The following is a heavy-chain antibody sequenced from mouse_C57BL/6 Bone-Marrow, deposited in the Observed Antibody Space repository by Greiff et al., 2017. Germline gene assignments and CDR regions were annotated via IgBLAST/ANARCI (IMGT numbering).Heavy chain of an antibody. CDR1: GFTFSSYA. CDR2: ISSGGDYI. Sequence: DVKLVESGAGLVKPGGSLKLSCAASGFTFSSYAMSWVRQTPEKRLEWVAYISSGGDYIYYADTVKGRFTISRDNARNTLYLQMSSLKSEDTAMYYCTREGSYSNYVDYYAMDYWGQGTSVTVSS. J-gene: IGHJ4*01. CDR3: TREGSYSNYVDYYAMDY. V-gene: IGHV5-9-1*02. D-gene: IGHD2-5*01.